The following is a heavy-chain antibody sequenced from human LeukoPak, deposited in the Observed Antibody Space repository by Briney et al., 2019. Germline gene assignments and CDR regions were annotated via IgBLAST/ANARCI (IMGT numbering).Heavy chain of an antibody. V-gene: IGHV4-59*01. CDR2: IYYSGST. D-gene: IGHD6-19*01. CDR1: GGSISSYY. J-gene: IGHJ2*01. CDR3: ARAGYSSGWDKYSVVVTAIRAYWYFDL. Sequence: SETLSLTCTVSGGSISSYYWSWIRQPPGKGLEWIRYIYYSGSTNYNPSLKSRVNISVDTSKNQFSLKLSSVTAADTAVYYCARAGYSSGWDKYSVVVTAIRAYWYFDLWGRGTLVTVSS.